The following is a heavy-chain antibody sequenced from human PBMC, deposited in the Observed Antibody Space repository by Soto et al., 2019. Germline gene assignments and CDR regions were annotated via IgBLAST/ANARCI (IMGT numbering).Heavy chain of an antibody. CDR2: ISGSGGST. D-gene: IGHD6-19*01. Sequence: EVQLLESGGGLVQPGGSLRLSCAASGLTFSSYAMSWVRQAPGKGLEWVSAISGSGGSTYYADSVKGRFTISRDNSKNTLYLQMNSLRAEDTAVYYCAKINGYSSGWFAYWGQGTLVTVSS. V-gene: IGHV3-23*01. CDR1: GLTFSSYA. CDR3: AKINGYSSGWFAY. J-gene: IGHJ5*01.